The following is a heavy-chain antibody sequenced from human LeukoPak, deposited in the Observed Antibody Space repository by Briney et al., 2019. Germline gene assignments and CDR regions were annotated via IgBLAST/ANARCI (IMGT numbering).Heavy chain of an antibody. CDR1: GFTFSSYW. D-gene: IGHD6-6*01. J-gene: IGHJ4*02. Sequence: GSLRLSCAASGFTFSSYWMSWVRQAPGKGLEWIGEINHSGSTNYNPSLKSRVTISVDTSKNQFSLKLSSVTAADTAVYYCARHTPSIAGSAYYFDYWGQGTLVTVSS. CDR3: ARHTPSIAGSAYYFDY. V-gene: IGHV4-34*01. CDR2: INHSGST.